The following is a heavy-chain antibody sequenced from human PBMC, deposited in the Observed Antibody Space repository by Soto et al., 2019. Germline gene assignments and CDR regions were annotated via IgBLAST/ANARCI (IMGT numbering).Heavy chain of an antibody. J-gene: IGHJ4*02. V-gene: IGHV4-39*01. CDR3: ARHKENRSCLDH. CDR1: GDSVSGYSHY. CDR2: IYYRGSA. Sequence: PSETLSLTCIVSGDSVSGYSHYWGWIRQPPGKGLEWIGSIYYRGSAYYKPSLKSRVTISVDASKNQLSLKVSSVTAADTAVYYCARHKENRSCLDHWGQGVLVTVS. D-gene: IGHD3-10*01.